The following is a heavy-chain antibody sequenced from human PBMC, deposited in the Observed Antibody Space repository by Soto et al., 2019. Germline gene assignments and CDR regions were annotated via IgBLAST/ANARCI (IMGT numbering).Heavy chain of an antibody. CDR3: ARERRGGDSNGGVDY. Sequence: QVQLQESGPGLVKPSQTLSLTCIVSGASLSSGDYYWSWIRQPPGKGLEWIAFIYYNGNNFYNPSLKRRVTIAIATSNNQFSLTVRYVTAADTAVYYCARERRGGDSNGGVDYWGQGTLVTVSS. D-gene: IGHD2-21*02. J-gene: IGHJ4*02. V-gene: IGHV4-30-4*01. CDR1: GASLSSGDYY. CDR2: IYYNGNN.